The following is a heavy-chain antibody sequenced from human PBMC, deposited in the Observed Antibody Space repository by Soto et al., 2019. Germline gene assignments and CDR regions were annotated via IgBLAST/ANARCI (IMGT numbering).Heavy chain of an antibody. Sequence: QVQLVQSGAEVKKPGSSVKVSCKASGGTFSSYAISWVRQAPGQGLEWMGGIIPIFGTANYAQKFQGRVTIPADESTSKAYMELSSLISEDTAVYYCARGGGWVEMATMDYWGQGTLVTVSS. D-gene: IGHD5-12*01. CDR2: IIPIFGTA. CDR1: GGTFSSYA. CDR3: ARGGGWVEMATMDY. V-gene: IGHV1-69*12. J-gene: IGHJ4*02.